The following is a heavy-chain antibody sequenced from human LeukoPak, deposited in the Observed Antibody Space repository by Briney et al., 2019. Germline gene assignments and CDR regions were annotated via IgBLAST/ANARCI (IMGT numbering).Heavy chain of an antibody. CDR2: INHSGST. J-gene: IGHJ3*02. CDR1: GGSFSGYY. D-gene: IGHD2-15*01. V-gene: IGHV4-34*01. CDR3: ARLYCSGGSCLPAFDI. Sequence: SDTLSLTCAVYGGSFSGYYWSWIRQPPGKGLEWIGEINHSGSTNYNPSLKSRVTMSVDTSKNQFSLKLSSVTAADTAVYYCARLYCSGGSCLPAFDIWGQGTMVTVSS.